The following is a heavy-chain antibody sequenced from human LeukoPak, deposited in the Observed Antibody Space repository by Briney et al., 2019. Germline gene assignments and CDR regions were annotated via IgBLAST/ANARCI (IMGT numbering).Heavy chain of an antibody. D-gene: IGHD2-2*01. J-gene: IGHJ6*02. V-gene: IGHV1-18*04. Sequence: ASVKVSCKASGYTFTGYYMHWVRQAPGQGLEWMGWISAYNGNTNYAQKLQGRVTMTTDTSTSTAYMELRSLRSDDTAVYYCAREAEYQLLRTPYYYYGMDVWGQGTTVTVSS. CDR2: ISAYNGNT. CDR3: AREAEYQLLRTPYYYYGMDV. CDR1: GYTFTGYY.